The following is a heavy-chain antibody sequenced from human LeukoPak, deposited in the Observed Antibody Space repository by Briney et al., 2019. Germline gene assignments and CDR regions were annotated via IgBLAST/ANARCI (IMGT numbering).Heavy chain of an antibody. Sequence: ASVKVSCKASGYTFTSYGISWVRQAPGQGLEWMGWISAYNGNTNYAQKLQGRVTMTTDTSTSTAYMDLRSLRSDDTAVYYCARDRRIANWFDPWGQGTLVTVSS. CDR1: GYTFTSYG. CDR2: ISAYNGNT. J-gene: IGHJ5*02. D-gene: IGHD6-13*01. CDR3: ARDRRIANWFDP. V-gene: IGHV1-18*01.